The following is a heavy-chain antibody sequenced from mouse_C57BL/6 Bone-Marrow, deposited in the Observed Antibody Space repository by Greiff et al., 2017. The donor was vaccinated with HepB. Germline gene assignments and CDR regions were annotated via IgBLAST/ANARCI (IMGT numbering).Heavy chain of an antibody. Sequence: EVMLVESGGGLVKPGGSLKLSCAASGFTFSSYAMSWVRQTQEKRLEWVATISDGCSYTYYPDNVKGRFTISRDNAKNNLYLQMSHLKSEDTSMYYCARDYPYYAMDYWGQGTSVTVSS. CDR1: GFTFSSYA. V-gene: IGHV5-4*01. CDR3: ARDYPYYAMDY. J-gene: IGHJ4*01. CDR2: ISDGCSYT.